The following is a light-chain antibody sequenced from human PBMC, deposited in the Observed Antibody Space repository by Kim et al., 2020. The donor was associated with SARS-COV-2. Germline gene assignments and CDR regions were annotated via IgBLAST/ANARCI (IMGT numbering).Light chain of an antibody. CDR3: QQYNTYPYT. CDR1: QSINSW. Sequence: ASVEDRVTITCRASQSINSWLAWYQQKPGKAPNLLIYKASNLENGVPSRFSGSGSGTEFTLTISSLQPDDFATYYCQQYNTYPYTFGQGTKLEI. V-gene: IGKV1-5*03. CDR2: KAS. J-gene: IGKJ2*01.